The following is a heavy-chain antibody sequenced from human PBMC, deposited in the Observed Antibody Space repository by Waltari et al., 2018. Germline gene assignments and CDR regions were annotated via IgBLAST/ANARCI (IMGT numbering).Heavy chain of an antibody. D-gene: IGHD1-20*01. CDR3: ARDTPAPRITGATSVDY. J-gene: IGHJ4*02. V-gene: IGHV4-38-2*02. Sequence: QVQLQESGPGLVKPSETLSLTCSVSGYSISSGYYWGWIRQPPGKGLEWIGSIYHSGITFYNPSLKSRVTISVDTSKNQFSLKVSAVTAADTAVYYCARDTPAPRITGATSVDYWGQGTLVTVSS. CDR2: IYHSGIT. CDR1: GYSISSGYY.